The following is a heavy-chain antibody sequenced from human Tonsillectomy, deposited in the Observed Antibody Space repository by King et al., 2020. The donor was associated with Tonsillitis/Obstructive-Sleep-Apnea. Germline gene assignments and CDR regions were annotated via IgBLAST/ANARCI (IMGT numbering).Heavy chain of an antibody. J-gene: IGHJ4*02. CDR1: GFTFSSYG. CDR2: IWYDGSNK. V-gene: IGHV3-33*01. CDR3: ARDRQYGDYVVDY. Sequence: VQLVESGGGVVQPGRSLRLSCAASGFTFSSYGMHWVRQAPGKGREWVAVIWYDGSNKYYADSVKGRFTISRDNSKNTLYLQMNSLRAEDTAVYYCARDRQYGDYVVDYWGQGTLVTVSS. D-gene: IGHD4-17*01.